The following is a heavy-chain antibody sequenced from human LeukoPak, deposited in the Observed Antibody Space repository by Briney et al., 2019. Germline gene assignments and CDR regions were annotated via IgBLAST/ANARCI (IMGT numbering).Heavy chain of an antibody. J-gene: IGHJ4*02. CDR2: INHSGST. CDR1: GGSISSSGYY. Sequence: SETLSLTCTVSGGSISSSGYYWSWIRQPPGKGLEWIGEINHSGSTNYNPSLKSRVTISVDTSKNQFSLKLSSVTAADTAVYYCARDGPYRPLGYWGQGTLVTVSS. D-gene: IGHD3-16*01. V-gene: IGHV4-39*07. CDR3: ARDGPYRPLGY.